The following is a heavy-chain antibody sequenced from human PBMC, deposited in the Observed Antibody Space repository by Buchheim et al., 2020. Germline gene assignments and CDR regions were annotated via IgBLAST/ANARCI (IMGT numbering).Heavy chain of an antibody. CDR2: INHSGST. Sequence: QVQLQQWGAGLLKPSETLSLTCAVYGGSFSGYYWSWIRQPPGKGLEWIGEINHSGSTNYNPSLKTRVTISVDTSKNQFSLRLGSVTAADTAVYYCARAPYIRGSLGWFDPWGQGTL. CDR1: GGSFSGYY. D-gene: IGHD1-26*01. CDR3: ARAPYIRGSLGWFDP. J-gene: IGHJ5*02. V-gene: IGHV4-34*01.